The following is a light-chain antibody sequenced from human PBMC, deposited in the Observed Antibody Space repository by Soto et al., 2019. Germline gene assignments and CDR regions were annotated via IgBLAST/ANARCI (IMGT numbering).Light chain of an antibody. CDR2: DAS. CDR1: QSISSW. CDR3: QQYDNLPLT. V-gene: IGKV1-33*01. Sequence: DIEMSQSPSSLSASVGDRVTIPFLASQSISSWLAWYQQKPGKAPKLLIYDASNLETGVPSRSSGSGSGTDFTFTISSLQPEDIATYYCQQYDNLPLTFGGGTKVDIK. J-gene: IGKJ4*01.